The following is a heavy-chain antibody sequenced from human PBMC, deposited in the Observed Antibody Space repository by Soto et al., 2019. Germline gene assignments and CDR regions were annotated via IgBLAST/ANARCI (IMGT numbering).Heavy chain of an antibody. CDR3: ARGSDFWSGPPLLAC. CDR2: INAGNGNT. CDR1: GYTFTSYA. D-gene: IGHD3-3*01. J-gene: IGHJ4*02. Sequence: GASVKVSCKASGYTFTSYAMHWVRQAPGQRLEWMGWINAGNGNTKYSQKFQGRVTITRDTSASTAYMELSSLRSEDTAVYYCARGSDFWSGPPLLACWGQGTLVTVPS. V-gene: IGHV1-3*01.